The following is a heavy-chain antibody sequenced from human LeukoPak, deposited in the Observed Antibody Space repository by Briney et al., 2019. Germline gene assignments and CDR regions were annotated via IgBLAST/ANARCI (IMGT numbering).Heavy chain of an antibody. D-gene: IGHD2-2*01. Sequence: PGGSLRLSCAASGFPLSNYAMSWVRQTPGKGLEWLSAFSGSGGSTYYEDSVKGWFTISRDNSKNTLYLQMNSLRAEDTAVYYCAKVFCTSISCPFDYWGQGTLVTVSS. CDR2: FSGSGGST. J-gene: IGHJ4*02. CDR3: AKVFCTSISCPFDY. CDR1: GFPLSNYA. V-gene: IGHV3-23*01.